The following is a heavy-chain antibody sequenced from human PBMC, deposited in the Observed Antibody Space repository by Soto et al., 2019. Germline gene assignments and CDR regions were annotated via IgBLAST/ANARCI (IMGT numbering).Heavy chain of an antibody. CDR2: ISYDGSNK. CDR1: GFTFSSYA. D-gene: IGHD2-21*02. CDR3: ARDRAYCGGDPRVYCYYYGMDV. V-gene: IGHV3-30-3*01. J-gene: IGHJ6*02. Sequence: GGSLRLSCAASGFTFSSYAMHWVRQAPGKGLEWVAVISYDGSNKYYADSVKGRFTISRDNSKNTLYLQMNSLRAEDTAVYYCARDRAYCGGDPRVYCYYYGMDVWGQGTTVTVSS.